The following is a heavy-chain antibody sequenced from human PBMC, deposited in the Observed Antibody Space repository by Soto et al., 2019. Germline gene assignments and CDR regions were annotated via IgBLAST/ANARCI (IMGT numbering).Heavy chain of an antibody. CDR1: GYTFTSYG. CDR2: ISAYNGNT. V-gene: IGHV1-18*01. Sequence: ASVKVSCKASGYTFTSYGMSWVRQAPGQGLEWMGWISAYNGNTNYAQKLQGRVTMTTDTSTSTAYMKLRSLRSDDTAVYYCARGWAAAGPFDYWGQGTLVTVSS. CDR3: ARGWAAAGPFDY. J-gene: IGHJ4*02. D-gene: IGHD6-13*01.